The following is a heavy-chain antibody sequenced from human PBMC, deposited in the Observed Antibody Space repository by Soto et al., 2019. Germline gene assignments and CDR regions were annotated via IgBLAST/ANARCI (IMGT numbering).Heavy chain of an antibody. CDR1: GFTFSSYS. CDR3: ARGAEWLVWRPIDY. J-gene: IGHJ4*02. CDR2: VSSSSSTI. Sequence: EVQLVESGGGLVQPGGSLRLSCAASGFTFSSYSMNWVRQAPGKGMEWVSYVSSSSSTIYYADSVKGRFTISRDNAKNSLYLQMNSLRDEDTAVYYCARGAEWLVWRPIDYGGQGTLVTVSS. V-gene: IGHV3-48*02. D-gene: IGHD3-3*01.